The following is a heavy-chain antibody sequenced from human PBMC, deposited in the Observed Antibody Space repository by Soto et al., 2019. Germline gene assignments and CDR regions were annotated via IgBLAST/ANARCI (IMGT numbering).Heavy chain of an antibody. CDR2: INSDGSST. D-gene: IGHD2-15*01. V-gene: IGHV3-74*01. CDR1: GFTFSSYW. CDR3: AKGSLGYCSGGSCYSKGGDY. Sequence: EVQLVESGGGLVQPGGSLRLSCAASGFTFSSYWMHWVRQAPGKGLVWVSRINSDGSSTSYADSVKGRFTISRDNAKNTLYLQMHSLRAEDTAVYYCAKGSLGYCSGGSCYSKGGDYWGQGTLVTVSS. J-gene: IGHJ4*02.